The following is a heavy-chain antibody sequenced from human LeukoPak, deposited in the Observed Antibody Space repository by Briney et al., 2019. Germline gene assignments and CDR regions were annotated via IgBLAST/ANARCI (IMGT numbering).Heavy chain of an antibody. CDR1: GFTFSTSS. J-gene: IGHJ4*02. CDR3: ARDSRSHCGTDACYGPYFDY. V-gene: IGHV3-48*01. Sequence: SGGSLRLSCAASGFTFSTSSMNWVRQDPGKGLEWVSYIRGSSTTIYYADSVKGRFTVSRDNAQNSLYLQMNNLRAEDTAVYFCARDSRSHCGTDACYGPYFDYWGQGTLVTVSS. D-gene: IGHD2-2*01. CDR2: IRGSSTTI.